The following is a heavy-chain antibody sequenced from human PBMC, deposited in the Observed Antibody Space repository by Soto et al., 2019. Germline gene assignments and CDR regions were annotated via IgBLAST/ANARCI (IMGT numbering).Heavy chain of an antibody. V-gene: IGHV1-18*01. CDR3: VRDVSVSSGSFGGY. Sequence: QVQLVQSGPELKKPGAAVRVSCKTSGYTFNTYGLSWVRQAPGQGREWMGWISTYTGNTDYPQRFQGRVSMDTDTSTSTAYLDLRSLTSEDTAVYYCVRDVSVSSGSFGGYWGQGTLVTVSS. CDR2: ISTYTGNT. J-gene: IGHJ4*02. D-gene: IGHD3-10*01. CDR1: GYTFNTYG.